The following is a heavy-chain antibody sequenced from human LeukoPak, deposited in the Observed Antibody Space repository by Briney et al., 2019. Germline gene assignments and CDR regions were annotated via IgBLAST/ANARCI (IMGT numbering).Heavy chain of an antibody. Sequence: SGTLSLTCDVSGGSISSNNWWSWVRQSPGEGLEWIGEIYPSGSTNYNPSLKSRVTISIDKSKNQFSLNLSSVTAADTAVYYCARGVLWQLVPLDYWGQGTLVTVSS. CDR2: IYPSGST. CDR1: GGSISSNNW. CDR3: ARGVLWQLVPLDY. V-gene: IGHV4-4*02. J-gene: IGHJ4*02. D-gene: IGHD6-6*01.